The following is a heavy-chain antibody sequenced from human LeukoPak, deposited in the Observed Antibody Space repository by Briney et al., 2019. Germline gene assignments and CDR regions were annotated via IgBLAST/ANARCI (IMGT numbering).Heavy chain of an antibody. J-gene: IGHJ4*02. Sequence: PSETLSLTCTVSGGSISSYYWSWIRQPPGKGLEWIGYIYYSGSTNYNPSLKSRVTISVDTSKNQFSLKLSSVTAADTAVYYCARLRVAAAGSYFDYWAREPWSPSPQ. CDR1: GGSISSYY. V-gene: IGHV4-59*08. CDR2: IYYSGST. CDR3: ARLRVAAAGSYFDY. D-gene: IGHD6-13*01.